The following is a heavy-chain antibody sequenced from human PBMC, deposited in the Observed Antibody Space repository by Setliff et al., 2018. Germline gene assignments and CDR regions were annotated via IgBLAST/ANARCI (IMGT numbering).Heavy chain of an antibody. J-gene: IGHJ4*02. CDR1: GFSISGRW. CDR3: VRDGGWKRFDY. CDR2: IKEDGSEQ. D-gene: IGHD2-15*01. Sequence: PGGSLRLSCAASGFSISGRWMSWVRQAPGKGLEWVANIKEDGSEQYYVHSVRGRFTVSRDNAKESISLQMSSLRGEDTAVYFCVRDGGWKRFDYWGQGIMVTVS. V-gene: IGHV3-7*03.